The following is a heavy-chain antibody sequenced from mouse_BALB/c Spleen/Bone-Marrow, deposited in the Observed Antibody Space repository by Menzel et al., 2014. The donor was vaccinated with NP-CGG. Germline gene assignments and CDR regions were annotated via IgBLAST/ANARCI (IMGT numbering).Heavy chain of an antibody. Sequence: VQLQESGAELVRPGASVKLSCKASGYTFTSYWINWVKQRPGQGLQWIGNINPSDSYTNYNQKFKDKATLTVDKSSSTAYMQLSSPTSEDSAVYYCTRGDYYGSSSFAYWGQGTLVTVST. V-gene: IGHV1-69*02. CDR1: GYTFTSYW. D-gene: IGHD1-1*01. J-gene: IGHJ3*01. CDR3: TRGDYYGSSSFAY. CDR2: INPSDSYT.